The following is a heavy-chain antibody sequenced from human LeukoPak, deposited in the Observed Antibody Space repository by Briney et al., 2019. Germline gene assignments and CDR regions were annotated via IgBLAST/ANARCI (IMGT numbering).Heavy chain of an antibody. V-gene: IGHV1-2*07. CDR1: GYTFTDYY. CDR2: IIPNSGAT. J-gene: IGHJ3*02. CDR3: ARGGVVGLYAFDI. Sequence: GASVKVSCKASGYTFTDYYIHWVRQAPGQGLEWMGWIIPNSGATNFIHEFQGRVTMTRDTSISTAYMELSRLRSDDTAVYYCARGGVVGLYAFDIWGQGTMLTVSS. D-gene: IGHD2-15*01.